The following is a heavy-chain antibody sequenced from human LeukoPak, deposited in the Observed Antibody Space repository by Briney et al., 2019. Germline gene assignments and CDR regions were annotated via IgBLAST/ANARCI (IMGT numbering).Heavy chain of an antibody. CDR3: ATEDPYYYDSSGYYYAHFDY. D-gene: IGHD3-22*01. CDR2: FDPEDGET. Sequence: ASVKVSCKVSGYTLTELSMHWVRQAPGKGLEWMGGFDPEDGETIYAQKFQGRVTMTEDTSTDTAYMELSSLRSEDTAVYYCATEDPYYYDSSGYYYAHFDYWGQGTLVTVSS. J-gene: IGHJ4*02. CDR1: GYTLTELS. V-gene: IGHV1-24*01.